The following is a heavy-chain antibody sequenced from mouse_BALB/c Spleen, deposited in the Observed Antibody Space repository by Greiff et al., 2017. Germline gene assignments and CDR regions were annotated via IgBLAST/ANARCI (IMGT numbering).Heavy chain of an antibody. J-gene: IGHJ3*01. Sequence: VKLMESGPGLVAPSQSLSITCTVSGFSLTDYGVSWIRQPPGKGLEWLGVIWGGGSTYYNSALKSRLSISKDNSKSQVFLKMNSLQTDDTAMYYCANQKPYDGDPFAYWGQGTLVTVSA. CDR3: ANQKPYDGDPFAY. CDR1: GFSLTDYG. CDR2: IWGGGST. D-gene: IGHD2-3*01. V-gene: IGHV2-6-5*01.